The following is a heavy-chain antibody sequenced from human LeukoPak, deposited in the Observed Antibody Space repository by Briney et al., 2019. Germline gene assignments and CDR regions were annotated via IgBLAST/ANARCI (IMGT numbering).Heavy chain of an antibody. CDR2: IGTAGDT. Sequence: GGSLRLSCAASGFTFSSYDMHWVRQATGKGLEWVSAIGTAGDTYYPGSVKGRFTISRENAKNSLYLQMNSLRAGDTAVYYCARSLPDYYYMDVWGKGTTVTISS. CDR3: ARSLPDYYYMDV. V-gene: IGHV3-13*01. CDR1: GFTFSSYD. J-gene: IGHJ6*03.